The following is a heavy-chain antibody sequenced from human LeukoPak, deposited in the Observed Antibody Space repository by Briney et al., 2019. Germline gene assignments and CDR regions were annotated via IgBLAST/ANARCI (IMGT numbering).Heavy chain of an antibody. J-gene: IGHJ4*02. CDR1: GVSVSSYH. D-gene: IGHD3-22*01. CDR3: ARASRDYYDSSGYYWIPLAV. V-gene: IGHV4-59*08. CDR2: MYYSGDT. Sequence: SETLSLTCTVSGVSVSSYHWSWIRQPPGKGLEWIAYMYYSGDTNYSPSLKSRLTMSLDTSKNQFSLKLTSVTAADTAVYYCARASRDYYDSSGYYWIPLAVWGQGTLVTVSS.